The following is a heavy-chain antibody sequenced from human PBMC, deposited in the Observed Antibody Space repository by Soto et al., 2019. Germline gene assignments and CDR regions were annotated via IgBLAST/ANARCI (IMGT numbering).Heavy chain of an antibody. CDR1: GFTFSSSS. V-gene: IGHV3-48*01. J-gene: IGHJ4*02. CDR3: ARLRGSSNWDTPS. D-gene: IGHD6-13*01. Sequence: EVQLVESGGGLVQPGGSLRLSCAASGFTFSSSSMNWVRQAPGKGLEWVSDISSSSIAIYYADSVKGRFTISRDNAKNSLYLQMNSLRAEDTAVYYCARLRGSSNWDTPSWGQGTLVTVSS. CDR2: ISSSSIAI.